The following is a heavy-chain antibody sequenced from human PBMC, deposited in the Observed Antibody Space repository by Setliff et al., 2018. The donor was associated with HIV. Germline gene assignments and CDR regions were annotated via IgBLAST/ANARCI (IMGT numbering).Heavy chain of an antibody. D-gene: IGHD3-9*01. CDR3: ARHGAYYDFLTYYYPRYYFDC. J-gene: IGHJ4*02. CDR1: GDSISSHY. CDR2: IYNSGRG. V-gene: IGHV4-59*11. Sequence: SETLSLTCTVSGDSISSHYWTWVRQPPGEGLDWIGYIYNSGRGNYNPSLKSRISMSVDTSKSQVSLNLRSVTAADTAVYYCARHGAYYDFLTYYYPRYYFDCWGQGTLVTVSS.